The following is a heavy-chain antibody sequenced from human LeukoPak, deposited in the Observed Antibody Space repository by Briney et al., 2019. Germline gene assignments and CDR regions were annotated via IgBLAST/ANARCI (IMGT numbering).Heavy chain of an antibody. D-gene: IGHD3-16*01. V-gene: IGHV1-8*01. CDR3: ARGGSGIMITFGGVDY. J-gene: IGHJ4*02. CDR1: VYTFTSYD. CDR2: MNPNSGNT. Sequence: GASVKVSCKASVYTFTSYDINWVRQATGQGLEWMGWMNPNSGNTGYAQKFQGRVTMTRNTSISTAYMELSSLRSEDTAVYYCARGGSGIMITFGGVDYWGKGTLVTVSS.